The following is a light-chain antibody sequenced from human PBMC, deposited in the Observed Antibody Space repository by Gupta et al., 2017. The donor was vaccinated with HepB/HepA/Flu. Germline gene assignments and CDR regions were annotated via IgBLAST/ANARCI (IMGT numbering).Light chain of an antibody. CDR1: QSVSSSY. CDR2: GSS. CDR3: QQYCSSPFT. J-gene: IGKJ3*01. Sequence: EIVLTQSPGTLSLSPGERATLSCRASQSVSSSYLAWYQQKPGQAPRLLIYGSSSRATGIPDRFSGSGSGTDLTLTISRLEPEDFAVYYCQQYCSSPFTCGPGTKVDIK. V-gene: IGKV3-20*01.